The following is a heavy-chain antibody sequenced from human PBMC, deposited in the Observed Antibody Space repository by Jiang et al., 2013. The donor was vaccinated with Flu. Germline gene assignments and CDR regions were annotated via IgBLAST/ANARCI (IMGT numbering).Heavy chain of an antibody. V-gene: IGHV1-69*06. D-gene: IGHD4-11*01. Sequence: SSVKVSCKASGGTFRNFAINWVRQAPGQGLEWMGGIIPIFGTTTYAQRFQGRVTITADKSANTGYMELSSLRSEDTAVYYCARGADYNNRLSYGMDLWGQGTTVTVSS. CDR1: GGTFRNFA. J-gene: IGHJ6*02. CDR2: IIPIFGTT. CDR3: ARGADYNNRLSYGMDL.